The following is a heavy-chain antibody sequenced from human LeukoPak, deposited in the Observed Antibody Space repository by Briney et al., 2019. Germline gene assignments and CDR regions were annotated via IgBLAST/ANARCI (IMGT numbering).Heavy chain of an antibody. CDR3: ASGIAAAGTWDYYYYYMDV. CDR1: GFTLSDYY. Sequence: GWSLRLSCAASGFTLSDYYMSWIRQAPGKGLEWVSYISSGGTIIYYGDSVKGRFTISRDNAKNSLYLQMNSLRAEDTAVYYCASGIAAAGTWDYYYYYMDVWGKGTTVTISS. V-gene: IGHV3-11*04. D-gene: IGHD6-13*01. J-gene: IGHJ6*03. CDR2: ISSGGTII.